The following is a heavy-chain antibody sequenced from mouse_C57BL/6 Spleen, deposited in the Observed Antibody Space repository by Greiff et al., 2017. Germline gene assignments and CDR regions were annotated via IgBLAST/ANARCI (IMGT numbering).Heavy chain of an antibody. CDR1: GYTFTDYN. D-gene: IGHD1-1*01. CDR2: INPNNGGT. V-gene: IGHV1-18*01. J-gene: IGHJ1*03. Sequence: VQLQQSGPELVKPGASVKIPCKASGYTFTDYNMDWVKQSHGKSLEWIGDINPNNGGTIYNQKFKGKATLTVDKSSSTAYMELRSLTSEDTAVYYCARSNNYYGSSYGYFDVWGTGTTVTVSS. CDR3: ARSNNYYGSSYGYFDV.